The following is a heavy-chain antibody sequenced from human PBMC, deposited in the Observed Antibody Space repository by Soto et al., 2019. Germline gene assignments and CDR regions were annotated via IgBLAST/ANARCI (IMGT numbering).Heavy chain of an antibody. J-gene: IGHJ4*02. CDR1: GFTSSSYV. CDR3: ARGVFYYYGSSGYSPDY. D-gene: IGHD3-22*01. V-gene: IGHV3-30-3*01. CDR2: ISFDGSKK. Sequence: QVQLVESGGGVVQPGRSLRLSCEGSGFTSSSYVMHWVRQAPGKGLEWVALISFDGSKKNYADSVKGRFTISRDNSKNMMYLQMNSLRPGDTAVYYCARGVFYYYGSSGYSPDYWGQGTLVTVSS.